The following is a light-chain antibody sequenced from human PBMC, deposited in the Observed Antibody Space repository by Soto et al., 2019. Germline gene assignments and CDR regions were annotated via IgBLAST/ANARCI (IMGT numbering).Light chain of an antibody. CDR3: SSYTSRSSSTYV. CDR2: DVS. V-gene: IGLV2-14*01. J-gene: IGLJ1*01. CDR1: SSDVGGYNY. Sequence: QSVLTQPAPVSGSPGQSITISCTGTSSDVGGYNYVSWYQQHPGKAPKLMIYDVSNWPSGVSNRFSGSKSGNTASLTISGLQAEDEADYYCSSYTSRSSSTYVFGTGTKVTVL.